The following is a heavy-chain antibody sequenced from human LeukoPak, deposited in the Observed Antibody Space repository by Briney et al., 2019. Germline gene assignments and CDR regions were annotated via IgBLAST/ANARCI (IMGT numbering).Heavy chain of an antibody. CDR3: ARHGGWYFAP. CDR1: XXXXSGXX. Sequence: SETLSLTXAVXXXXXSGXXWSWIRXPPXXXLEWIGEIHYNGRTKYHPAFTSRVSISIDTPNNQLSLKLNSLTAADTAVYYCARHGGWYFAPWGPGTLVTVSS. J-gene: IGHJ2*01. V-gene: IGHV4-34*01. CDR2: IHYNGRT. D-gene: IGHD3-10*01.